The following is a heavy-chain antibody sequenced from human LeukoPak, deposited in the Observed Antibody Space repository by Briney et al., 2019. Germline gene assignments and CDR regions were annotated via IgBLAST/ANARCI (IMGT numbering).Heavy chain of an antibody. D-gene: IGHD3-22*01. Sequence: ASVKVSCKASGYTFTGYYMHWVRQAPGQGLEWMGWINPNSGGTNYAQKFQGWVTMTRDTSISTAYMELSRLRSDDTAVYYCARGTIIATRFRLNDAFDIWGQGTMVTVSS. CDR2: INPNSGGT. CDR3: ARGTIIATRFRLNDAFDI. V-gene: IGHV1-2*04. CDR1: GYTFTGYY. J-gene: IGHJ3*02.